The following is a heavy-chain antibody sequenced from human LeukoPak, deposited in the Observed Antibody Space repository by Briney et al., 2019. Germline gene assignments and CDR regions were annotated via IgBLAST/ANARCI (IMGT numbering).Heavy chain of an antibody. Sequence: KPSETQSLTCTVSGGSISSYYWSWIRQPPGKGLEWIGYIYYSGSTNYNPSLKSRVTISVDTSKNQFSLKLSSVTAADTAVYYCARDRYPQAGTPVSYYDFWSGYFTTKEFDAFDIWGQGTMVTVSS. D-gene: IGHD3-3*01. CDR2: IYYSGST. J-gene: IGHJ3*02. V-gene: IGHV4-59*01. CDR1: GGSISSYY. CDR3: ARDRYPQAGTPVSYYDFWSGYFTTKEFDAFDI.